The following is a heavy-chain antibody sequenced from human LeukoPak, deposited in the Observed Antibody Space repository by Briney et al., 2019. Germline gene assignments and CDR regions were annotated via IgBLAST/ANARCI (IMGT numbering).Heavy chain of an antibody. CDR3: ARLPTGYPNWFDL. V-gene: IGHV4-39*01. Sequence: PSETLSLTCTVSGGSIISSSSYWGWIRQPPGKGLEWIGSISYGGNTFYNPSLKSRVTISLDTSRSQFSLKLDSVTATDTAVYYCARLPTGYPNWFDLWGQGTLVTVSS. CDR2: ISYGGNT. CDR1: GGSIISSSSY. J-gene: IGHJ5*02. D-gene: IGHD3-9*01.